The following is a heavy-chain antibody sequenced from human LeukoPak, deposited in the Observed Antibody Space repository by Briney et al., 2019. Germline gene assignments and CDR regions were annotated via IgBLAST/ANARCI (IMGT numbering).Heavy chain of an antibody. CDR2: INHSGST. J-gene: IGHJ4*02. D-gene: IGHD3-22*01. Sequence: KPSETLSLTCAVYGVSFSGYYWSWIRQPPGKGLEWIGEINHSGSTNYNPSLKSRVTISVDTSKNQFSLKLSSVTAADTAVYYCARQAFSGYHYWGQGTLVTVSS. CDR3: ARQAFSGYHY. V-gene: IGHV4-34*01. CDR1: GVSFSGYY.